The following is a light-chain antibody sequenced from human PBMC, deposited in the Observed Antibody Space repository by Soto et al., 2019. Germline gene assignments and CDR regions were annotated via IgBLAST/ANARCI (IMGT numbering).Light chain of an antibody. CDR2: GAS. J-gene: IGKJ1*01. CDR3: QQLNSFPPT. CDR1: QGISTY. V-gene: IGKV1-9*01. Sequence: DIQLTQSPSFLSASIGDRVTITCRASQGISTYLTWYQQKPGKAPKLLIYGASTLQSGVPSRFSGSGSGTEFTLTISSLQPEDFANYFCQQLNSFPPTFGQGTKVEIK.